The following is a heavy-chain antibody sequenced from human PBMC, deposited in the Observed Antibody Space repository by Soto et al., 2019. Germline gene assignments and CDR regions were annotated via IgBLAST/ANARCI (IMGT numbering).Heavy chain of an antibody. CDR2: ISTDSSRA. D-gene: IGHD3-10*01. Sequence: EVQLLESGGGLVQPGGSLRLSCAASGFTFNTFEMSWVRQAPGRGLEWVSFISTDSSRAYYADAVKGRFTISRDNSKHTRYVQMNSLTAEDTAVHACVKAGWLDFWGQGTLVTVSS. V-gene: IGHV3-23*01. CDR1: GFTFNTFE. J-gene: IGHJ5*01. CDR3: VKAGWLDF.